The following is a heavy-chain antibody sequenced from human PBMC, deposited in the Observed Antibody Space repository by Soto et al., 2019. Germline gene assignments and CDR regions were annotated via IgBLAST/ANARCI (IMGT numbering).Heavy chain of an antibody. CDR3: ARHNGDMIVAPHCDY. CDR1: GGSISSSSYY. D-gene: IGHD3-22*01. V-gene: IGHV4-39*01. Sequence: QLQLQESGPGLVKPSETLSLTCTVSGGSISSSSYYWGWIRQPPGKGLEWIGSIYYSGSTYYNPSLKSRVTISVDTSKNQFSLKLSSVTAADTAVYYCARHNGDMIVAPHCDYWGQGTLVTVSS. J-gene: IGHJ4*02. CDR2: IYYSGST.